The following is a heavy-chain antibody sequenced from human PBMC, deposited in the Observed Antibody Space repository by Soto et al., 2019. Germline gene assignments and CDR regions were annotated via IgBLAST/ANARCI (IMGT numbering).Heavy chain of an antibody. D-gene: IGHD1-1*01. J-gene: IGHJ4*02. CDR2: ISGDGSST. CDR1: GFTFSDYW. Sequence: PXESLRLSCAASGFTFSDYWMHGVRQVPGKGLVWVSRISGDGSSTSYADSVKGRFTISRDNGKNTLYVQMNSLRAEDTAVYYCARGIGYSAQDYWGQGTPVTVS. CDR3: ARGIGYSAQDY. V-gene: IGHV3-74*01.